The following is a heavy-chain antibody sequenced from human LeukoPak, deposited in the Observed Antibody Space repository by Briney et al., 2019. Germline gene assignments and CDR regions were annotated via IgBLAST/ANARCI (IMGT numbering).Heavy chain of an antibody. Sequence: GSLRLSCAASGVSFRDYYMSWIRQAPGKGLEWVSYISSSGSTTYYADSVKGRFTISRDNAKNSLYLQMNSLRAEDTAVYFCARRHDYGDSWGQGTLVTASS. CDR1: GVSFRDYY. J-gene: IGHJ4*02. CDR2: ISSSGSTT. CDR3: ARRHDYGDS. V-gene: IGHV3-11*01.